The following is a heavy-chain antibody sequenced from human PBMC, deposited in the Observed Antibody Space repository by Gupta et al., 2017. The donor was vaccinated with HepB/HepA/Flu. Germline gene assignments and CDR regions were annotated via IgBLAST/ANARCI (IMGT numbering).Heavy chain of an antibody. CDR3: ARVKEGGFWSAPRNFDY. D-gene: IGHD3-3*01. CDR2: VRPNSGDT. CDR1: GYTFTDYY. J-gene: IGHJ4*02. V-gene: IGHV1-2*02. Sequence: QVQLVQSGAEVKKPGASVKVSCKTSGYTFTDYYIHWVRQAPGQGLEWMGWVRPNSGDTNYAQKFQGRVTMTSDTSISTAYLELSSVRSDDTAVYYCARVKEGGFWSAPRNFDYWGQGTLVSVSS.